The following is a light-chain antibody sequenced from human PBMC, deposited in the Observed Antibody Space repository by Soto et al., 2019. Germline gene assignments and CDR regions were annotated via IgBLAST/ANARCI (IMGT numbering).Light chain of an antibody. V-gene: IGKV1-5*01. Sequence: IQMTQSPSTLSASVGDRVTITCRASQTISNWLAWYQQKPGKAPKLLIYDASSLKSGVPSRFSGSGSGTEFTLTISSLQPDDFATYYCQQYSNYSPWTFGQGTKVEIK. J-gene: IGKJ1*01. CDR3: QQYSNYSPWT. CDR1: QTISNW. CDR2: DAS.